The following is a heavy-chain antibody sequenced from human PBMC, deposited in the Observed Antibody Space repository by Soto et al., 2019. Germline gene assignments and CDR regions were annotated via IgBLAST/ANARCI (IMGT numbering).Heavy chain of an antibody. J-gene: IGHJ4*02. D-gene: IGHD6-13*01. CDR2: IRQDGSEK. CDR1: GFTFSSNW. CDR3: ARDKIAAAGTFSRPTKL. V-gene: IGHV3-7*01. Sequence: GGSLRLSCVGSGFTFSSNWMTWVRQAPGKGLEWVGNIRQDGSEKNYVDSVKGRFTISRDNSKNTLYLQMNSLRAEDTAVYYCARDKIAAAGTFSRPTKLWGQGTLDTVSS.